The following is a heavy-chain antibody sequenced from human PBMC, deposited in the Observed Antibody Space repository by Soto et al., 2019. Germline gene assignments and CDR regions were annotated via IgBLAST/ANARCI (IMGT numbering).Heavy chain of an antibody. CDR3: AREAGDIVVVPAATPPSFAFDI. CDR1: GGSVRSSSYY. V-gene: IGHV4-31*03. Sequence: PSETLSLTCTVSGGSVRSSSYYWSWIRQHPGKGLEWIGYIYYSGSTYYNPSLKSRVTISVDTSKNQFSLKLSSVTAADTAVYYCAREAGDIVVVPAATPPSFAFDIWGQGTMVTVSS. J-gene: IGHJ3*02. CDR2: IYYSGST. D-gene: IGHD2-2*01.